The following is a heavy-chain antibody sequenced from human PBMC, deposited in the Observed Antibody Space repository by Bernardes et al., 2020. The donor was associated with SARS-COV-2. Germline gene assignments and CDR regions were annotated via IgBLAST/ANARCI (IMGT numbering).Heavy chain of an antibody. CDR3: ASGTGFAILTRLDS. V-gene: IGHV1-18*04. J-gene: IGHJ4*02. CDR1: GYSSTTYG. Sequence: ASMKVSCKASGYSSTTYGIGWVRQAPGQGLEWMGWISAYNGYTYYEEKFQDRVSMNMDSFTSTAYMELTSLRSGDTALYYCASGTGFAILTRLDSLGQGTLVTVSS. CDR2: ISAYNGYT.